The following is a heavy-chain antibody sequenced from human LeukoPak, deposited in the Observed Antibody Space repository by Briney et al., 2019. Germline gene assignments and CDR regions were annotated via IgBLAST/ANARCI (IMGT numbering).Heavy chain of an antibody. CDR2: INHSGST. V-gene: IGHV4-34*01. CDR3: ARASRTGYFVYWFDP. Sequence: SETLSLTCAVYGGSFSGYYWSWIRQPPGKGLEWIGEINHSGSTNYNPSLKSRVTISVDTSKNQFSLKLSSVTAADTAVYYCARASRTGYFVYWFDPWGQGTLVTVSS. D-gene: IGHD3/OR15-3a*01. CDR1: GGSFSGYY. J-gene: IGHJ5*02.